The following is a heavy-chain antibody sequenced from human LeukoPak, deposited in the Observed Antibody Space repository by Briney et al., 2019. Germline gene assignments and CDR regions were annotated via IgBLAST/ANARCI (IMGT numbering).Heavy chain of an antibody. CDR1: GFTFSTYA. V-gene: IGHV3-23*01. J-gene: IGHJ4*02. CDR3: TKDSWDRWQDH. Sequence: GGSLGLSCAASGFTFSTYAMSWVRQAPGKGLEWVSGINESGGDTYYADSVKGRFTISRDNPKNTLYLQMKSLRAEGTAIYCCTKDSWDRWQDHWGQGTLVTVSS. D-gene: IGHD1-26*01. CDR2: INESGGDT.